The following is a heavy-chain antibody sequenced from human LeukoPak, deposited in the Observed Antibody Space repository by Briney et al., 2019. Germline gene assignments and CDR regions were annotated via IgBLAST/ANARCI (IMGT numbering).Heavy chain of an antibody. CDR3: ARDSRRIAAAGGPGY. CDR1: GFTFSDYY. Sequence: PGGSLRLSCAASGFTFSDYYMSWIRQAPGKGLEWFSYISSSGSTIYYADSVKGRFTISRDNAKNSLYLQMNSLRAEDTAVYYCARDSRRIAAAGGPGYWGQGTLVTVSS. D-gene: IGHD6-13*01. CDR2: ISSSGSTI. J-gene: IGHJ4*02. V-gene: IGHV3-11*04.